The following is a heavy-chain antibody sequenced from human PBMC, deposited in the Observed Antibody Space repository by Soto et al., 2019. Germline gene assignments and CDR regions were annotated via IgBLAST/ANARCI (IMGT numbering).Heavy chain of an antibody. CDR3: ARVPDY. Sequence: PSETLSLTCAVSGGSISSGGYSWSWIRQPPGKGLEWIGYMYHSGSTYYNPSLKSRVTISIDRSKNQFSLKLSSVTAADPAVYYCARVPDYWGQGSLVTVSS. D-gene: IGHD2-2*01. J-gene: IGHJ4*02. CDR1: GGSISSGGYS. V-gene: IGHV4-30-2*01. CDR2: MYHSGST.